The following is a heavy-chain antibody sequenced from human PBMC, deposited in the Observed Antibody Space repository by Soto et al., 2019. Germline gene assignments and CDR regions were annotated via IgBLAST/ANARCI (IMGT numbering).Heavy chain of an antibody. Sequence: LRLFCAASGFTVSSNYMSWGRQAPGKGLEWVSSVYSDGSTYYADSVKGRFTISRDNSKNTLYLQMNSLRAEDTAVYYRARDGWGDFWSGYLRGRYGMDVWGQGTTVTVSS. CDR2: VYSDGST. D-gene: IGHD3-3*01. V-gene: IGHV3-66*02. J-gene: IGHJ6*02. CDR1: GFTVSSNY. CDR3: ARDGWGDFWSGYLRGRYGMDV.